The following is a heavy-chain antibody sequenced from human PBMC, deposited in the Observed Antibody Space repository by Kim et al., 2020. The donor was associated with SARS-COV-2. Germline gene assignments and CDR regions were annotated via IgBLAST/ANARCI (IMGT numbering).Heavy chain of an antibody. V-gene: IGHV3-33*01. Sequence: GGSLRLSCAASGFTFSSYGMHWVRQAPGKGLEWVAVIWYDGSNKYYADSVKGRFTISRDNSKNTLYLQMNSLRAEDTAVYYCARDLLSIVVVPAAPMYYYYGMDVWGQGTTVTVSS. CDR2: IWYDGSNK. CDR1: GFTFSSYG. CDR3: ARDLLSIVVVPAAPMYYYYGMDV. J-gene: IGHJ6*02. D-gene: IGHD2-2*01.